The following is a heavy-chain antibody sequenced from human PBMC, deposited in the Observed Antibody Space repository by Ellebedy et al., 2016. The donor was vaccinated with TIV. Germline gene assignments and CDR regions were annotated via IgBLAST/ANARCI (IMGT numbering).Heavy chain of an antibody. CDR2: IYYSGST. V-gene: IGHV4-59*12. D-gene: IGHD4-17*01. CDR3: ARGPTTTVTTGRVYYFDY. Sequence: MPSETLSLTCTVPGGSISSYYWSWIRQPPGKGLEWIGYIYYSGSTNYNPSLKSRVTISVDTSKNQFSLKLSPVTAADTAVYYCARGPTTTVTTGRVYYFDYWGQGTLVTVSS. J-gene: IGHJ4*02. CDR1: GGSISSYY.